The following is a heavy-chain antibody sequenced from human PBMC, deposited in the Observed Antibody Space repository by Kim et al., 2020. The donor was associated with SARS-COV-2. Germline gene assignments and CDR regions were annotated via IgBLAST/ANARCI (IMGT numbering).Heavy chain of an antibody. CDR2: ISSGGST. CDR3: STFSYGCSSFDY. D-gene: IGHD6-6*01. Sequence: GGSLRLSCAASGFTFSSYYMSWVRQAPGKGLEWVSDISSGGSTYYAAYAMGRFTTISNNYKNKSHLQQISLRAADTAAYYCSTFSYGCSSFDYLVHGTL. CDR1: GFTFSSYY. J-gene: IGHJ4*01. V-gene: IGHV3-53*04.